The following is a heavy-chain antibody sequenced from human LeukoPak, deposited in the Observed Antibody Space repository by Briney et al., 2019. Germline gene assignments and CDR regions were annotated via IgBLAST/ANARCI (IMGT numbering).Heavy chain of an antibody. J-gene: IGHJ3*02. Sequence: SETLSLTCSVSGVSISSGSNYWGWIRQPPGKTLEWIGSIYSSGSTHYNPSLKSRVIILIDTAKNHFSLNLSSVTAADTAVYYCARSDGYGLVGIGAKGTLATV. CDR1: GVSISSGSNY. CDR3: ARSDGYGLVGI. D-gene: IGHD3-10*01. CDR2: IYSSGST. V-gene: IGHV4-39*07.